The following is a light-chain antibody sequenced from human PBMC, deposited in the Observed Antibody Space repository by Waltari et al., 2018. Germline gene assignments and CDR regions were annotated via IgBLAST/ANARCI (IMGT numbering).Light chain of an antibody. J-gene: IGKJ1*01. CDR3: QQYNNWPPWT. V-gene: IGKV3-15*01. CDR1: QSVSSN. Sequence: EIVMTQSPATLSVSPGERATLSCRASQSVSSNLAWYQQKPGQAPRLLIYGASTRATGIPARFSGSGSGTEFTLTISGLQSEDFAVYYCQQYNNWPPWTFGQGP. CDR2: GAS.